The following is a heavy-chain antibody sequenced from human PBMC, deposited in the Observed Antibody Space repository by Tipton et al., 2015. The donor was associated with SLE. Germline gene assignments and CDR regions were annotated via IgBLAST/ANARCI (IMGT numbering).Heavy chain of an antibody. CDR3: AGGGAGDSYYFFDL. CDR1: GFTFSSYG. CDR2: IDSSSTYI. J-gene: IGHJ2*01. V-gene: IGHV3-21*01. Sequence: SLRLSCAASGFTFSSYGMHWVRLAPGKGLEWVPSIDSSSTYISYAASVEGRFTISRDNPKNSLFLHMNSLRAEDAAVYYCAGGGAGDSYYFFDLWGRGTLVTIYS. D-gene: IGHD2/OR15-2a*01.